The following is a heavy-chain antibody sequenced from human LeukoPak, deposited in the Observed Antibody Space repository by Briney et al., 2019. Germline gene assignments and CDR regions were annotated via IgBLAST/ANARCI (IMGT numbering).Heavy chain of an antibody. J-gene: IGHJ6*03. Sequence: GGSLRLSCAASGFTFSSYAMHWVRQAPGKGLEYVSSISSNGGSTYHANSVKGRFTISRDNSKNTLYLQMGSLRAEDMAVYYCARDRSGGDYYYYMDVWGKGTTVTVSS. CDR1: GFTFSSYA. V-gene: IGHV3-64*01. CDR3: ARDRSGGDYYYYMDV. CDR2: ISSNGGST. D-gene: IGHD3-10*01.